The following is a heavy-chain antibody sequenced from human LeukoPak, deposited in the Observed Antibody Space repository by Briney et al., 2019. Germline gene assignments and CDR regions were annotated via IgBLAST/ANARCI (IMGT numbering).Heavy chain of an antibody. CDR3: VYGMDV. Sequence: GGSLRLSCAASGFTFDDYAMHWVRQAPGKGLEWVSGISWNSGSIGYADSVKGRFTISRDNAKNSLYLQMNNLRAEDTALYYCVYGMDVWGQGTTVTVSS. CDR1: GFTFDDYA. V-gene: IGHV3-9*01. CDR2: ISWNSGSI. J-gene: IGHJ6*02.